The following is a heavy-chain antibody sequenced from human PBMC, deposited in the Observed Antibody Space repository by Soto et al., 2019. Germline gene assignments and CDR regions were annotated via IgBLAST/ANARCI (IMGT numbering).Heavy chain of an antibody. J-gene: IGHJ5*02. CDR3: ARSFSTSAIPNWFDP. V-gene: IGHV4-59*01. Sequence: SETLSLTCTVSGGSISTYYWSWIRQPPGKGLEWIGYMYYSGSTNYNPSLESRVTISVDTSKNLFSLKLSSVTAADTAVYYCARSFSTSAIPNWFDPWGQGTLVTAPQ. CDR2: MYYSGST. CDR1: GGSISTYY. D-gene: IGHD6-6*01.